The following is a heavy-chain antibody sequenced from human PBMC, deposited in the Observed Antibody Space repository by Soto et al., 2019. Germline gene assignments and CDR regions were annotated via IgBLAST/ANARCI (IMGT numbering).Heavy chain of an antibody. CDR1: GFTLSSYS. J-gene: IGHJ1*01. V-gene: IGHV3-21*04. Sequence: GVSLSLSCAASGFTLSSYSMNWVRQAPGKGLEWVSSISSSSTYIYYADSVKGRFTISRDNAKNSLHLQMNSLSAEDTAFYYCVKDESINWYSGHFRHWGQGTLVTVSS. CDR2: ISSSSTYI. CDR3: VKDESINWYSGHFRH. D-gene: IGHD6-13*01.